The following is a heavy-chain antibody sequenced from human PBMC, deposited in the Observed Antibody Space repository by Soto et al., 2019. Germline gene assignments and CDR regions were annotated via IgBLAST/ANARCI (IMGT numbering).Heavy chain of an antibody. Sequence: ASVKVSCTASGYTFTSYAMHWVRQAPGQRLEWMGWINAGNGNTKYSQKFQGRVTITRDTSASTAYMELSSLRSEDTAVYYCARVYYDSSGYPSDAFDIWGQGTMVTVSS. D-gene: IGHD3-22*01. CDR3: ARVYYDSSGYPSDAFDI. CDR1: GYTFTSYA. J-gene: IGHJ3*02. CDR2: INAGNGNT. V-gene: IGHV1-3*01.